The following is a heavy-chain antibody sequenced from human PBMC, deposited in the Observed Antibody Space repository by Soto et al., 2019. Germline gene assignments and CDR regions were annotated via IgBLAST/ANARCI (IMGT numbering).Heavy chain of an antibody. J-gene: IGHJ4*02. D-gene: IGHD2-15*01. V-gene: IGHV3-13*01. CDR3: ARVGGNVAFDF. Sequence: EVQLVESGGGLVQPGGSLRLSCAASGFTFSSYDMHWVRQATGKGLEWVSAIGTAGDTYYPGSVKGRFTISRENAKNSLYLLMNSLRAEDTAVYYCARVGGNVAFDFWGQGTLVTVSS. CDR2: IGTAGDT. CDR1: GFTFSSYD.